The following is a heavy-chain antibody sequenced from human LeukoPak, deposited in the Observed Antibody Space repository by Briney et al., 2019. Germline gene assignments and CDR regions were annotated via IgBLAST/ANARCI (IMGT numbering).Heavy chain of an antibody. Sequence: PSDTLSLTCALYGPSFSYDYWSWIRQAPGKGLEWIGENKNSGRITYNPSLKSRVSISAEKSKSQFCLRLTSVTAADKAVYYCAKGVWAPRFDSWGQGTLVTVSS. CDR3: AKGVWAPRFDS. D-gene: IGHD7-27*01. CDR1: GPSFSYDY. V-gene: IGHV4-34*01. CDR2: NKNSGRI. J-gene: IGHJ5*01.